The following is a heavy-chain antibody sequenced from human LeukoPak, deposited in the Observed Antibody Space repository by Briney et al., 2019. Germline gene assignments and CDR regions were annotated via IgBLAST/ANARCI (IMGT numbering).Heavy chain of an antibody. V-gene: IGHV3-23*01. D-gene: IGHD6-19*01. CDR2: ISGSGGST. Sequence: PGGSLRLSCAASGFTFSSYAMSWVRQAPGKGLEWVSAISGSGGSTYYADSVKGRFTISRDNSKNTLYLQMNSLRAEDTAVYYCAKEGTGYSSGPSSWAFDYWGQGTLVTVSS. CDR3: AKEGTGYSSGPSSWAFDY. CDR1: GFTFSSYA. J-gene: IGHJ4*02.